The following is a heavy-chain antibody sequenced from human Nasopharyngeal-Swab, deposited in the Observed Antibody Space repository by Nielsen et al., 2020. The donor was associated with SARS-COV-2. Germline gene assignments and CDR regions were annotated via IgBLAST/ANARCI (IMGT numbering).Heavy chain of an antibody. D-gene: IGHD5-18*01. CDR3: AREGGYRYGYRLYYYYGMDV. CDR2: ISSSSSTI. V-gene: IGHV3-48*02. J-gene: IGHJ6*02. Sequence: WIRQPPGKGLEWVSYISSSSSTIYYAGSVKGRFTISRDNAKNSLYLQMNSLRDEDSAVYYCAREGGYRYGYRLYYYYGMDVWGQGTTVTVSS.